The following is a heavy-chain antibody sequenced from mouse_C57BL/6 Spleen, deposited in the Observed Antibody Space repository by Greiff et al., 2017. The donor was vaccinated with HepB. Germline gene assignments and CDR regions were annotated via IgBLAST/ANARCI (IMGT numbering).Heavy chain of an antibody. D-gene: IGHD2-3*01. CDR1: GFTFSDYY. CDR2: INYDGSST. Sequence: EVMLVESEGGLVQPGSSMKLSCTASGFTFSDYYMAWVRQVPEKGLEWVANINYDGSSTYYLDSLKSRFIISRDNAKNILYLQMSSLKSEDTATDYCARDDGYYAYWGQGTLVTVSA. V-gene: IGHV5-16*01. J-gene: IGHJ3*01. CDR3: ARDDGYYAY.